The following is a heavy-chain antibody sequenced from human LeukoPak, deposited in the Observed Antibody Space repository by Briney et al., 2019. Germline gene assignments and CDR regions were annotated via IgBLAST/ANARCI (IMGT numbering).Heavy chain of an antibody. V-gene: IGHV3-15*01. CDR1: GFTFSNAW. D-gene: IGHD2-15*01. CDR3: TTAPIVVVVAATPGRDY. Sequence: PGGSLRLSCAASGFTFSNAWMSWVRQAPGKGLEWVGRIKSKTDGGTTDYAAPVKGRFTIARDDSKNTLYLQMNSLKTEHTAVYFCTTAPIVVVVAATPGRDYWGQGTLVTVS. J-gene: IGHJ4*02. CDR2: IKSKTDGGTT.